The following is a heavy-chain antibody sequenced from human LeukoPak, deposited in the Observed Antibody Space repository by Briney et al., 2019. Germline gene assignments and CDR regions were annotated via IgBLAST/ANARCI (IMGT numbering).Heavy chain of an antibody. J-gene: IGHJ4*02. CDR3: ARGQAYYDSSGYYPVDEDY. Sequence: PSETLSLTCAVYGGSFSGYYWSWIRQPPGKGLAWIGEINHSGSTNYNPSLKSRVTISVDTSKNQFSLKLSSVTAADTAVYYCARGQAYYDSSGYYPVDEDYWGQGTLVTVSS. CDR1: GGSFSGYY. V-gene: IGHV4-34*01. D-gene: IGHD3-22*01. CDR2: INHSGST.